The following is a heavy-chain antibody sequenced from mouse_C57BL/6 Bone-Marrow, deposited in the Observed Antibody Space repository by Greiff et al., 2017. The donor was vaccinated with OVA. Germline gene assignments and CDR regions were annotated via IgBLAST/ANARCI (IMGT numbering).Heavy chain of an antibody. CDR3: ARSSSYAMDY. J-gene: IGHJ4*01. CDR2: ISNGGGST. D-gene: IGHD1-1*01. V-gene: IGHV5-12*01. Sequence: EVKLMESGGGLVQPGGSLKLSCAASGFTFSDYYMYWVRQTPEKRLEWVAYISNGGGSTYYPDTVKGRFTISRDNAKNTLYLQMSRLKSEDTAMYYCARSSSYAMDYWGQGTSVTVSS. CDR1: GFTFSDYY.